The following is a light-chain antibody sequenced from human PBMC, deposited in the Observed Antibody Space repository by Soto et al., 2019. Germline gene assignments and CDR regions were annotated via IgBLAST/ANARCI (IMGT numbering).Light chain of an antibody. V-gene: IGKV3-15*01. J-gene: IGKJ1*01. CDR2: GAS. CDR3: LHYKDWPRWT. CDR1: QTVGNT. Sequence: EIVLTQSPATLSVSPGERATLSYRASQTVGNTLAWYQQQPGQTPRLLIYGASTTATGIPARFSGSGSGTEFTLTIDRLQSEDFAVYYCLHYKDWPRWTFGQGTKVEVK.